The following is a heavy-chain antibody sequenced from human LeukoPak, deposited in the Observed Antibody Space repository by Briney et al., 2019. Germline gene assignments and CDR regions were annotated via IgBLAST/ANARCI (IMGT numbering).Heavy chain of an antibody. Sequence: GGSLRLSCAASGFTFSSYAMNWVRQAPGKGLEWVSAISGSGGSTNYADSVKGRFTISRDNSKNTLYLQMNSLRAEDTAVYYCAKSSSYSRGPYYYDSSGYCACWGQGTLVTVSS. CDR1: GFTFSSYA. CDR3: AKSSSYSRGPYYYDSSGYCAC. J-gene: IGHJ4*02. CDR2: ISGSGGST. D-gene: IGHD3-22*01. V-gene: IGHV3-23*01.